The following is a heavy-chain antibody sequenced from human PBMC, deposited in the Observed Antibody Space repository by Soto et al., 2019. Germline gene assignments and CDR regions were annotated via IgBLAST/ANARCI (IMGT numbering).Heavy chain of an antibody. Sequence: PGGSLRLSCAASGFTFSNYWMHWIRQAPGKGLVWVSRINSDGSSTSYADSVKGRFTISRDNAKNTLYLQMNSLRAEDTAVYYCARLIAAAGGDDYWGQGTLVTVSS. CDR2: INSDGSST. V-gene: IGHV3-74*01. J-gene: IGHJ4*02. D-gene: IGHD6-13*01. CDR3: ARLIAAAGGDDY. CDR1: GFTFSNYW.